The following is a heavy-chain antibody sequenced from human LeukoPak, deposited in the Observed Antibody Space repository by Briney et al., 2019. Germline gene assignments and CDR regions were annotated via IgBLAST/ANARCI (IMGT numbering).Heavy chain of an antibody. V-gene: IGHV3-53*01. D-gene: IGHD2-8*02. CDR2: IYSGGST. Sequence: GGSLRLSCAASGLTVSSNYMSWVRQAPGKGLEWVSIIYSGGSTYYADSVKGRLTISRDNSKNTVYLQMNSLRAEDTAVYYCARDTGGYSGMDVWGQGTTVTVSS. J-gene: IGHJ6*02. CDR1: GLTVSSNY. CDR3: ARDTGGYSGMDV.